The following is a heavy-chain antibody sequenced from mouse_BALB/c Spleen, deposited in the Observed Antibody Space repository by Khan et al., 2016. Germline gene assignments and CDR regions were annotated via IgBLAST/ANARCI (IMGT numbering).Heavy chain of an antibody. CDR2: INPDSSTI. V-gene: IGHV4-1*02. J-gene: IGHJ4*01. Sequence: EVQLQESGGGLVQPGGSLKLSCAASGFDFSRYWTSWVRQAPGKGLEWIGEINPDSSTINYTPSLKDKFIISRDNAKNTLYLQMSKVRSEDTALYYCARNGYYFMDYWGQGTSVTVSS. CDR1: GFDFSRYW. CDR3: ARNGYYFMDY. D-gene: IGHD2-3*01.